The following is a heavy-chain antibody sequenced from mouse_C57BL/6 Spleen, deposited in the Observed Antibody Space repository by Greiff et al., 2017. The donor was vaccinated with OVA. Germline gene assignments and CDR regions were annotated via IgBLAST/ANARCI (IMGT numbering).Heavy chain of an antibody. CDR3: AYYYGSPDYYAMDY. Sequence: EVKLVESGPELVKPGASVKMSCKASGYTFTDYNMHWVKQSHGKSLEWIGYINPNNGGTSYNQKFKGKATLTVNKSSSTAYMELRSLTSEDSAVYYCAYYYGSPDYYAMDYWGQGTSVTVSS. J-gene: IGHJ4*01. CDR1: GYTFTDYN. V-gene: IGHV1-22*01. D-gene: IGHD1-1*01. CDR2: INPNNGGT.